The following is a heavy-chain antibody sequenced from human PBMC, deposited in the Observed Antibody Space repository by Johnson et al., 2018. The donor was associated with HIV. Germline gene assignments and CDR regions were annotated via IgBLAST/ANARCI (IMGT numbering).Heavy chain of an antibody. D-gene: IGHD3-22*01. CDR3: AKERGYDSSGYNRWYVPDAFDI. CDR1: GLTFSDYW. V-gene: IGHV3-74*01. CDR2: INSNETNT. Sequence: VQLVESGGGLVQPWGSLRLSCAASGLTFSDYWMHWVRQAPGKGLVWVSHINSNETNTNYADSVRGRFTISRDNSKNTLYLQMYSLRAEDTAVYYCAKERGYDSSGYNRWYVPDAFDIWGQGTMVTVSS. J-gene: IGHJ3*02.